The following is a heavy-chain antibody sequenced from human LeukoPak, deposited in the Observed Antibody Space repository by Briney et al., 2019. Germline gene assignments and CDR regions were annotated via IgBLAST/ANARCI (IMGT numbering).Heavy chain of an antibody. D-gene: IGHD2-2*01. CDR3: AKDALVVGPAIEQGDFYYYMDV. V-gene: IGHV3-30*02. CDR2: IRYDGSNK. Sequence: GGSLRLSCAASGFTFTSYGMHWVRQAPGRGLEGVAFIRYDGSNKYYVDSVKGRFTISRDNSKNTLFLQMNSLRAEDTAVYYCAKDALVVGPAIEQGDFYYYMDVWGKGTTVTVSS. CDR1: GFTFTSYG. J-gene: IGHJ6*03.